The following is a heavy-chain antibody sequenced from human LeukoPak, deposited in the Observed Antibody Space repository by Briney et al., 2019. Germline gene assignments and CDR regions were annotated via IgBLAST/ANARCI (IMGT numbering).Heavy chain of an antibody. V-gene: IGHV3-33*01. J-gene: IGHJ4*02. Sequence: GGSLRLSCAASGFTFSSYGMHWVRQAPGKGLEWVAVIWYYGNNKYYADSGKGRFTISRDNSKNSLYLQMNSLRAEDTAVYYCARSTSSEYDIYHFDYWGQGTLVTVSS. CDR2: IWYYGNNK. CDR1: GFTFSSYG. D-gene: IGHD3-9*01. CDR3: ARSTSSEYDIYHFDY.